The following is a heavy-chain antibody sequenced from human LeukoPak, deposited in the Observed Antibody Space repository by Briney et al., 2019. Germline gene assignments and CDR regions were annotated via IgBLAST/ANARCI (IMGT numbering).Heavy chain of an antibody. D-gene: IGHD6-19*01. J-gene: IGHJ3*02. CDR1: GFTFSSYW. CDR2: INSDGSST. CDR3: AREGGSSGWYDAFHI. V-gene: IGHV3-74*01. Sequence: GGSLRLSCAASGFTFSSYWMHWVRQAPGKGLVWVSRINSDGSSTSYADSVKGRFTISGDNTKNLVYLQINSLRAEDTAVHYCAREGGSSGWYDAFHIWGQGTMVTVSS.